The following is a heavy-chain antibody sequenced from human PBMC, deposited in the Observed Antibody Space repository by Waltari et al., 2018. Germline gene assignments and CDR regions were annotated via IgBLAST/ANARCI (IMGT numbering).Heavy chain of an antibody. V-gene: IGHV1-2*06. CDR3: ARTAIEQLVESLDY. D-gene: IGHD6-6*01. CDR2: INPNRGGT. CDR1: GYTFTGYY. J-gene: IGHJ4*02. Sequence: QVQLVQSGAEVKKPGASVKVSCKASGYTFTGYYMHWVRQAPGQGLEWLGRINPNRGGTNYAQKLQGRVTMTTDTSTSTAYMELRSLRSDDTAVYYCARTAIEQLVESLDYWGQGTLVTVSS.